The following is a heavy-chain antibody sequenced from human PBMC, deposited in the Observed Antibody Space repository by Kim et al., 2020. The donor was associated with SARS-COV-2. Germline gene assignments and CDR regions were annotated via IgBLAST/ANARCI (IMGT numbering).Heavy chain of an antibody. J-gene: IGHJ4*02. Sequence: DAVKGRLTISRDNSKNTLYLQRNSLRAEDTAVYYCAKGGVKGYYDSSGYYWGQGTLVTVSS. CDR3: AKGGVKGYYDSSGYY. V-gene: IGHV3-23*01. D-gene: IGHD3-22*01.